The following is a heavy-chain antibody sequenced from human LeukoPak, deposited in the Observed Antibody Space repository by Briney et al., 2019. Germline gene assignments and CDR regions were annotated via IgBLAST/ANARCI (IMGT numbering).Heavy chain of an antibody. CDR3: ARYSGSYYYPPAWDL. V-gene: IGHV3-23*01. Sequence: PGGSLRLSCAASEFTFSNNAMSWVRQAPGKGLEWVSATSTSGGSAYYADSVKGRFTISRDNSKNTLYLQMDSLRADDTAVYYCARYSGSYYYPPAWDLWGQGTLVTVTS. CDR2: TSTSGGSA. CDR1: EFTFSNNA. D-gene: IGHD1-26*01. J-gene: IGHJ4*02.